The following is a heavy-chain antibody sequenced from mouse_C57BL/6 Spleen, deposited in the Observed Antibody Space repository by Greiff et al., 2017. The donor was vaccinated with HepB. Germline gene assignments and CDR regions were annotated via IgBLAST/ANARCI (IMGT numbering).Heavy chain of an antibody. Sequence: VQLQQSGAELVKPGASVKISCKASGYAFSSYWMNWVKQRPGKGLEWIGQIYPGDGDTNYNGKFKGKATLTADKSSSTAYMQLSSLTSEDSAVYFCARGVGGYYAMDYWGQGTSVTVSS. J-gene: IGHJ4*01. CDR1: GYAFSSYW. V-gene: IGHV1-80*01. CDR2: IYPGDGDT. D-gene: IGHD1-1*01. CDR3: ARGVGGYYAMDY.